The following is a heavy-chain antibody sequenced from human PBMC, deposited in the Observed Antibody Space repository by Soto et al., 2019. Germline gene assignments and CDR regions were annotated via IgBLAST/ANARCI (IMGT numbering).Heavy chain of an antibody. CDR3: ARERLTSLDY. D-gene: IGHD3-22*01. Sequence: SETLSLTCAVYGGAFSGYYWSWIRQPPGKGLEWIGEINHSGSTTYNPSLKSRVTISVDTSKNQFSLKLSSVTAADTAVYYCARERLTSLDYWGQGTLVTVSS. CDR1: GGAFSGYY. CDR2: INHSGST. V-gene: IGHV4-34*01. J-gene: IGHJ4*02.